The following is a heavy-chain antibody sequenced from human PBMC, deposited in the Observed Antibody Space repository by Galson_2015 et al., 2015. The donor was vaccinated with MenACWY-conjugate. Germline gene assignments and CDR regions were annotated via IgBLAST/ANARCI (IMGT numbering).Heavy chain of an antibody. Sequence: QSGAEVKKPGEFLQISCRGSGSSFSTYWIGWVRQMPGKGLEWVGRIWPGDSHTIYSPSFQGRVTISVDKSKDTAYLQWNSLQASDTGMYYCARRQFKAAAAAFDPWGQGTLVTVSS. J-gene: IGHJ5*02. D-gene: IGHD6-13*01. CDR3: ARRQFKAAAAAFDP. V-gene: IGHV5-51*01. CDR2: IWPGDSHT. CDR1: GSSFSTYW.